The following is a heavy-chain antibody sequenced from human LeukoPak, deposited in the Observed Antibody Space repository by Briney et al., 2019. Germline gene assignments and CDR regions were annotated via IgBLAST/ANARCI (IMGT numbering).Heavy chain of an antibody. V-gene: IGHV1-8*02. D-gene: IGHD5-24*01. CDR3: ARGLRGYNSPDY. CDR1: GYTFTSYS. J-gene: IGHJ4*02. Sequence: GASVKVSCKASGYTFTSYSISWVRQAPGQGLEWMGWMNPNSGNTDYAQKFQGRVTMTRKTSISTAYMELSSLRSEDTAVYYCARGLRGYNSPDYWGQGTLVTVSS. CDR2: MNPNSGNT.